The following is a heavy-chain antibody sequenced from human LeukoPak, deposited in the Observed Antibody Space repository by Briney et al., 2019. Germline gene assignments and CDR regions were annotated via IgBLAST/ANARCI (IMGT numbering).Heavy chain of an antibody. Sequence: PGGSLRLSCAASGFTFSSYSMNWVRQAPGKGLEWVSSISSSSSYIYYADSVKGRFTISRDNAKNSLYLQMNSLRAEDTAVYYCARNHLDSSSWYVFDYWGQGTLVTVSP. D-gene: IGHD6-13*01. V-gene: IGHV3-21*01. CDR3: ARNHLDSSSWYVFDY. CDR2: ISSSSSYI. J-gene: IGHJ4*02. CDR1: GFTFSSYS.